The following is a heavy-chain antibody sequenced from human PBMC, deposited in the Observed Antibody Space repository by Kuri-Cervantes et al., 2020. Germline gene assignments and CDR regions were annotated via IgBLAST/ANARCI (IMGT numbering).Heavy chain of an antibody. CDR1: GFTFSIYG. CDR3: ARAHYYDSSGTEGVDY. CDR2: IRYDGSNK. V-gene: IGHV3-30*02. D-gene: IGHD3-22*01. J-gene: IGHJ4*02. Sequence: GESLKISCAASGFTFSIYGMHWVRQAPGKGLEWVGFIRYDGSNKFYADSVKGRLTISRDNSKNTLYLQMNSLRAEDTAVYYCARAHYYDSSGTEGVDYWGQGTLVTVSS.